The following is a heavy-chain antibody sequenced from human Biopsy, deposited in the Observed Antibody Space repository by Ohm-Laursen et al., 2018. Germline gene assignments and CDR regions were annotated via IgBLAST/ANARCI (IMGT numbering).Heavy chain of an antibody. D-gene: IGHD2/OR15-2a*01. CDR3: ARATNSTGWPYYYFYGMDV. J-gene: IGHJ6*02. CDR2: LYYSGST. Sequence: SETLSLTCPVSGGSISSDYWSWIRQTPGKGLEGIGYLYYSGSTNYNPSLKSRVTISVDTSKNQFSLRLNSVTAADTAVYYCARATNSTGWPYYYFYGMDVWGQGTTVTVS. V-gene: IGHV4-59*01. CDR1: GGSISSDY.